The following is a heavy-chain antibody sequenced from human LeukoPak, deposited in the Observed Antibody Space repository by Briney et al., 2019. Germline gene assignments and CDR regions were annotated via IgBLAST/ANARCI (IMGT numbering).Heavy chain of an antibody. CDR1: GGTFSSYA. Sequence: SVKVSCKASGGTFSSYAISWVRQAPGQGLEWMGRIIPIFGIANYAQKFQGRVTITADKSTTTSYMEVTSLRSDDTAVYYCASGYCSGSSCHSWYLLDIWGKGTLVTVSS. CDR2: IIPIFGIA. V-gene: IGHV1-69*04. J-gene: IGHJ4*02. CDR3: ASGYCSGSSCHSWYLLDI. D-gene: IGHD2-15*01.